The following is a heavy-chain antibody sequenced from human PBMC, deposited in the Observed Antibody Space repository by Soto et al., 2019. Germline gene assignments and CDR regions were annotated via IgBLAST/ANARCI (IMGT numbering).Heavy chain of an antibody. J-gene: IGHJ4*02. CDR3: ARDSRGYYYGIFDY. CDR1: GGSISSYY. CDR2: IYYSGST. D-gene: IGHD3-22*01. V-gene: IGHV4-59*01. Sequence: PSETLSLTCTVSGGSISSYYWSWIRQPPGKGPEWIGYIYYSGSTNYNPSLKSRVTISVDTSKNQFSLKLSSVTAADTAVYYCARDSRGYYYGIFDYWGQGTLVTVSS.